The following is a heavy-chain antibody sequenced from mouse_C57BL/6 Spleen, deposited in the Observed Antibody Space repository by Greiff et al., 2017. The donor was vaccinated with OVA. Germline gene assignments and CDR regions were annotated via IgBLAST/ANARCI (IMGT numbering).Heavy chain of an antibody. Sequence: QVQLQQSGPGLVQPSQSLSITCTASGFSLTSYCVHWVRQSPGKGLEWLGVIWSGGSADHNAAFISRLSISKDNSKSQVFFKMNSLQADDTAIYDCARRTGTRYFDVWGTGTTVTVSS. V-gene: IGHV2-2*01. CDR3: ARRTGTRYFDV. CDR1: GFSLTSYC. CDR2: IWSGGSA. J-gene: IGHJ1*03. D-gene: IGHD4-1*01.